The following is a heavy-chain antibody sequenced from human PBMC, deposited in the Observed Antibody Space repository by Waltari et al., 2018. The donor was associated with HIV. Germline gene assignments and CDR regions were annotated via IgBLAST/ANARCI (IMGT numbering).Heavy chain of an antibody. CDR1: GYSFPTYW. Sequence: EVQLVQSGAEVKKPGESLKISCKGSGYSFPTYWIGWVRQMPGKGLEWVGIIYPGDSDTRYSPSFQGQVTISADKSISTAYLQWSSLKASDTAMYYCARLLIVGADAFDIWGQGTMVTVSS. CDR3: ARLLIVGADAFDI. D-gene: IGHD1-26*01. J-gene: IGHJ3*02. V-gene: IGHV5-51*01. CDR2: IYPGDSDT.